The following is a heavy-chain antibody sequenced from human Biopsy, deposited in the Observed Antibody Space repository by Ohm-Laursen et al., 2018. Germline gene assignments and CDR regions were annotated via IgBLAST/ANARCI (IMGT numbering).Heavy chain of an antibody. CDR1: GITFNSDW. J-gene: IGHJ5*02. CDR3: ARGNGPSA. D-gene: IGHD4-11*01. Sequence: SLRLSCAASGITFNSDWMSWVRQAPGKGLEWVAIIREDGNEEFYVDSVKGRFTISRDNARNSVYLQMNSLRAEDTAIYYCARGNGPSAWGQGTLVTVSS. CDR2: IREDGNEE. V-gene: IGHV3-7*04.